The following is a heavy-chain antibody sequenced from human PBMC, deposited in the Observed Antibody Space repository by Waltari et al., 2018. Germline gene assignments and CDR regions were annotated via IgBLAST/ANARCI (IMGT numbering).Heavy chain of an antibody. D-gene: IGHD1-26*01. CDR3: TRDIYTGSPVEAYDI. V-gene: IGHV3-21*01. CDR2: IYSDSSYA. Sequence: EVQLVESGGGLVKPGGSLSLSCLAPGFTFTTHTMTWVRQAPGEGLEWVATIYSDSSYAYYADAVRARFTIFRDNAGNSLYLQINSLRVEDTAVYYCTRDIYTGSPVEAYDIWGQGTMVTVSS. CDR1: GFTFTTHT. J-gene: IGHJ3*02.